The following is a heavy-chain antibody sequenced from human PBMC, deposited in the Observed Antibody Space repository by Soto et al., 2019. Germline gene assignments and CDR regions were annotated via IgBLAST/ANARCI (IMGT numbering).Heavy chain of an antibody. J-gene: IGHJ4*02. CDR1: GGSINSGRFY. V-gene: IGHV4-31*03. Sequence: QVQLQESGPGLVKPSQTLTLTCTVSGGSINSGRFYWSWIRQHPGKGLEWIGHISDSGSSYYNPSLESRFTISVDTSKNQFSLKLSAVTAADTAVYFCARTTFYDIFTAYYSLFDYWGQGTMVTVSS. CDR2: ISDSGSS. D-gene: IGHD3-9*01. CDR3: ARTTFYDIFTAYYSLFDY.